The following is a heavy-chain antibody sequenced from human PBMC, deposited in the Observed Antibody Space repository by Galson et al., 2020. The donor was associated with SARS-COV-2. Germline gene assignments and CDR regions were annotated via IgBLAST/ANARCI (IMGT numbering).Heavy chain of an antibody. J-gene: IGHJ6*02. CDR2: ISAYSGATT. CDR1: GFTISANY. V-gene: IGHV3-53*04. Sequence: GGSLRLSCAASGFTISANYLNWSRQAPGKGLKWASIISAYSGATTYYADSVKGRFTISRHNSENTVYLQMNSLRVEDTAVYYCARGVGGMNVWGQGTTVTVSS. CDR3: ARGVGGMNV. D-gene: IGHD3-16*01.